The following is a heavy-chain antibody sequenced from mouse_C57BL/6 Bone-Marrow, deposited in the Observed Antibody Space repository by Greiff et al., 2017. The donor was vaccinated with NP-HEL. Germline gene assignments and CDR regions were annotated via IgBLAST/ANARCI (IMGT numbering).Heavy chain of an antibody. CDR3: AKKDHGYSVFAY. CDR1: GFSLTSYG. J-gene: IGHJ3*01. CDR2: IWRGGST. Sequence: VKLMESGPGLVQPSQSLSITCTVSGFSLTSYGVHWVRQSPGKGLEWLGVIWRGGSTDYNAAFMSRLSITKDNSKSQVFFKRNSLQADDTAIYDCAKKDHGYSVFAYWGQGTLVTVSA. V-gene: IGHV2-5*01. D-gene: IGHD2-3*01.